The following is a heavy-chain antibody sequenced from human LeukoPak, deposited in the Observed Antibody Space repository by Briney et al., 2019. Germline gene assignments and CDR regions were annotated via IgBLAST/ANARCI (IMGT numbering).Heavy chain of an antibody. CDR3: ARGRITMVRGVINYYYYYYMDV. Sequence: SETLSLTCTVSGGPISSYYWSWIRQPPGKGLEWIGEINHSGSTNYNPSLKSRVTISVDTSKNQFSLKLSSVTAADTAVYYCARGRITMVRGVINYYYYYYMDVWGKGTTVTVSS. D-gene: IGHD3-10*01. J-gene: IGHJ6*03. V-gene: IGHV4-34*01. CDR2: INHSGST. CDR1: GGPISSYY.